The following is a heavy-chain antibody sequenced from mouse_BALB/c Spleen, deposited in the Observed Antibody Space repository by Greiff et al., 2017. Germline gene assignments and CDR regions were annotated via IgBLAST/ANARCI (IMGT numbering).Heavy chain of an antibody. V-gene: IGHV14-1*02. Sequence: EVQLQQSGAELVRPGALVKLSCKASGFNIKDYYMHWVKQRPEQGLEWIGWIDPENGNTIYDPKFQGKASITADTSSNTAYLQLSSLTSEDTAVYYCARREAHMITYYYAMDYWGQGTSVTVSS. CDR3: ARREAHMITYYYAMDY. CDR1: GFNIKDYY. D-gene: IGHD2-4*01. CDR2: IDPENGNT. J-gene: IGHJ4*01.